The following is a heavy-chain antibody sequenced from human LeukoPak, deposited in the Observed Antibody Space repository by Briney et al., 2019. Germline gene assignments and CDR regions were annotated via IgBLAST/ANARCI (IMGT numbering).Heavy chain of an antibody. D-gene: IGHD6-13*01. CDR3: ARHSGHSSTNDAFDI. Sequence: SETLSLTCTVSGGSISSSYSYWGWIRQPPGKGLEWIGNIYYSGSTYYSPSLTSRVTVSVDTSENQFSLKLSSVTAADTAVYYCARHSGHSSTNDAFDIWGQGTMVIVSS. J-gene: IGHJ3*02. CDR1: GGSISSSYSY. CDR2: IYYSGST. V-gene: IGHV4-39*07.